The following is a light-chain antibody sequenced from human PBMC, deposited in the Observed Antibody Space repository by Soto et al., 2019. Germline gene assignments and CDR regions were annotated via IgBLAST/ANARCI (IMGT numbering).Light chain of an antibody. J-gene: IGLJ1*01. CDR3: ATWDDSLSVGV. V-gene: IGLV1-51*02. Sequence: QSVLTQPPSVSAAPEQKVTISCSGGSSNLGINFVSWYQQFPGGVPKLLIYENNKRPSGIPDRFSGAKSGTSATLDITGHQAGDEADYYCATWDDSLSVGVFGGGTKVTVL. CDR1: SSNLGINF. CDR2: ENN.